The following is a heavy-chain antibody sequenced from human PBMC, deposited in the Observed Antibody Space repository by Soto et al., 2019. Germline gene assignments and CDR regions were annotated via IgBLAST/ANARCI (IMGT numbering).Heavy chain of an antibody. CDR3: ARVPRIAVCGFSRAFDI. CDR2: ISAYNGNT. D-gene: IGHD6-19*01. V-gene: IGHV1-18*01. CDR1: GYTFTSYG. Sequence: QVQLVQSGAEVKKPGASVKVSCKASGYTFTSYGISWVRQAPGQGLEWMGWISAYNGNTNNAQKLQGRVTMNTDTSSSTASMELRSLRADDAAVYYCARVPRIAVCGFSRAFDIWGKVTMVAASS. J-gene: IGHJ3*02.